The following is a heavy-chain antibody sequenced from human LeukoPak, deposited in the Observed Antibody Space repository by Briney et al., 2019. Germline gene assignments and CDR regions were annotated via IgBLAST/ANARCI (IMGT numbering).Heavy chain of an antibody. V-gene: IGHV3-74*01. CDR1: GFTFSSYW. Sequence: GGSLRLSCVASGFTFSSYWMHWVRQDPRKGLVWVSRINGDGRNINYADSVRGRFTISRDNAKNTLYLQMNTLRVEDTAVYYCTRDLMDYDVSTGLHHYYMDVWGQGTTVTISS. CDR3: TRDLMDYDVSTGLHHYYMDV. CDR2: INGDGRNI. J-gene: IGHJ6*02. D-gene: IGHD3-9*01.